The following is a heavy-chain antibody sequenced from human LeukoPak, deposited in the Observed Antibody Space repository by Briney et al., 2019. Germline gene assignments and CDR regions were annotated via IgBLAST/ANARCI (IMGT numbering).Heavy chain of an antibody. CDR2: INPNSGGT. CDR3: ASFYCSSTSCDSVKYYYYGMDV. V-gene: IGHV1-2*06. Sequence: KPGAPVKVSCKASGYTFTGYYMHWVRQAPGQGLEWMGRINPNSGGTNYAQKFQGRVTMTRDTSISTAYMELSRLRSDDTAVYYCASFYCSSTSCDSVKYYYYGMDVWGQGTTVSVSS. D-gene: IGHD2-2*01. J-gene: IGHJ6*02. CDR1: GYTFTGYY.